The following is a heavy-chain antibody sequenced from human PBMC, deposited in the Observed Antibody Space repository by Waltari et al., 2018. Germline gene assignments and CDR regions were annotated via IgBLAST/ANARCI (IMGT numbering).Heavy chain of an antibody. CDR3: ARSASPYDFWSGYSNWYFDL. Sequence: QVQLQESGPGLVKPSETLSITCTVSVRSISSYYWSWIRQPAGQGLAWIGRIYTSGSTNYNPALKSRVTMAVDTSKNQFSLKLSSVTAADTAVYYCARSASPYDFWSGYSNWYFDLWGRGTLVTVSS. CDR1: VRSISSYY. CDR2: IYTSGST. V-gene: IGHV4-4*07. D-gene: IGHD3-3*01. J-gene: IGHJ2*01.